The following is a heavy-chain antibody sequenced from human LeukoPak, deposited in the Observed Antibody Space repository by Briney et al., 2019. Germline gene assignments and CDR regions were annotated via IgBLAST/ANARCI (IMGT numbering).Heavy chain of an antibody. CDR2: VYYSGST. Sequence: SETLSLTCTVSGGSISPYYWSWIRQPPGKGLEWIGYVYYSGSTNYSPSLKSRVTISVDTSKSQFSLKLTSVTAADTAVYYCARGGGSGRGNWFDPWGQGSLVIVSS. J-gene: IGHJ5*02. V-gene: IGHV4-59*01. D-gene: IGHD3-10*01. CDR3: ARGGGSGRGNWFDP. CDR1: GGSISPYY.